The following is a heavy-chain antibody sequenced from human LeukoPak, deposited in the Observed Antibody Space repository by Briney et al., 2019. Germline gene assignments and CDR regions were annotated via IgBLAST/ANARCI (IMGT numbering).Heavy chain of an antibody. V-gene: IGHV3-23*01. D-gene: IGHD3-10*01. CDR3: AKNLGDTMVRGVIISYYYYYMDV. Sequence: GGPLRLSCAASRFTLSRYDMSWVRQAPGKGLEWVSAITGSGGSTYYADSERGRFTISRDNSKNTLYLQMNSLRAEDTVVYYCAKNLGDTMVRGVIISYYYYYMDVWGKGTTVTVSS. J-gene: IGHJ6*03. CDR2: ITGSGGST. CDR1: RFTLSRYD.